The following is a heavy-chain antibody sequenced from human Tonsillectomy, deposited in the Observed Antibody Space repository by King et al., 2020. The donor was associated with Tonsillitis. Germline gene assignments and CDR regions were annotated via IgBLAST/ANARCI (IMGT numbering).Heavy chain of an antibody. Sequence: VQSGAEVKKPGESLKISCRGSGYNFTNYWIGWVRQRPGKGLEWMGIIYPSDSGTTYSPSFQGQVTTSADKSISTPYLQWSSLRASHTAMYYCATRGGYYDSDYWGQGTLVTVSS. CDR3: ATRGGYYDSDY. D-gene: IGHD3-22*01. CDR2: IYPSDSGT. CDR1: GYNFTNYW. J-gene: IGHJ4*02. V-gene: IGHV5-51*03.